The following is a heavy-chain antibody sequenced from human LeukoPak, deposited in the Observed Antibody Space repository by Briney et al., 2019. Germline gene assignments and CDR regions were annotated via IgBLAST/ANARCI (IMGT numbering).Heavy chain of an antibody. V-gene: IGHV3-7*01. D-gene: IGHD6-19*01. Sequence: GGSLRLSCAASGFSFSNYWMSWVRQVPGKGLEWVANIKQDGSEKYYADSVKGRFTISRDNSKNTLYLQMNSLRAEDTAVYYCARGRYSSGWYYFDYWGQGTLVTVSS. CDR1: GFSFSNYW. CDR3: ARGRYSSGWYYFDY. J-gene: IGHJ4*02. CDR2: IKQDGSEK.